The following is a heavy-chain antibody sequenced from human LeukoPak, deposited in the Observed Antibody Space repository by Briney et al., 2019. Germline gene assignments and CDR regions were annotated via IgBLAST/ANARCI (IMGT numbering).Heavy chain of an antibody. CDR1: GFTFSNYA. CDR2: ISPSDISS. J-gene: IGHJ6*02. D-gene: IGHD3-10*01. CDR3: AKDSRGSGSRYYGMDV. V-gene: IGHV3-23*01. Sequence: AGGSLRLSCAASGFTFSNYAISWVRQAPGKGLEWVSSISPSDISSYYADSVRGRFTISRDNAKNSLYLQMNSLRAEDTALYYCAKDSRGSGSRYYGMDVWGQGTTVTVSS.